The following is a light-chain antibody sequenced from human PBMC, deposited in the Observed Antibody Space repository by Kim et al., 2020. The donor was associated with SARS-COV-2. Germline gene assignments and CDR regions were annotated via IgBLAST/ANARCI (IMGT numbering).Light chain of an antibody. J-gene: IGKJ1*01. CDR2: AAS. Sequence: ASVGDRVTISCRASQDNANALAWYQQKPGKVHKLLIYAASPLQSAVPSRFSGSGSGTQFTLTIGSLQTEDVATYCCQKYNSAPWTFGLGTKV. CDR1: QDNANA. V-gene: IGKV1-27*01. CDR3: QKYNSAPWT.